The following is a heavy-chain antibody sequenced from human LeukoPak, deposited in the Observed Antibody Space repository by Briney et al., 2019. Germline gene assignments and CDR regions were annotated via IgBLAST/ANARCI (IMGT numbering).Heavy chain of an antibody. J-gene: IGHJ4*02. V-gene: IGHV3-30-3*01. Sequence: GRSLRLSCAASGFTFSSYAMHWVRQAPGKGLEWVAVISYDGSNKYYADSVKGRFTIPRDNSKNTLYLQMNSLRAEDTAVYYXXXXXXXXXWGSQDYWGQGTLVTVSS. CDR3: XXXXXXXXWGSQDY. D-gene: IGHD3-16*01. CDR2: ISYDGSNK. CDR1: GFTFSSYA.